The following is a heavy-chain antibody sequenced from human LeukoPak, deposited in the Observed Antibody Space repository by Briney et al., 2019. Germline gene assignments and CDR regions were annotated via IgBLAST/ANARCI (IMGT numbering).Heavy chain of an antibody. CDR1: GYTLTELS. J-gene: IGHJ4*02. Sequence: GASVTVSYKVSGYTLTELSMHWVRQAPGKGRAWMGGFDPEDGETIYEQKFQGRVTMTEETSTDTAYMELSSLRSEDTAVYYCAAPIVGATGGDFDYWGQGTLVTVSS. CDR3: AAPIVGATGGDFDY. D-gene: IGHD1-26*01. V-gene: IGHV1-24*01. CDR2: FDPEDGET.